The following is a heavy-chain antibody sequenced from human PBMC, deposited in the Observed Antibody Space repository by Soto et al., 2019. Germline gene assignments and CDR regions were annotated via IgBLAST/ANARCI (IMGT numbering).Heavy chain of an antibody. CDR3: ARRTGDFWSGYSKIPPYYYGMDV. CDR2: ISPSGGST. J-gene: IGHJ6*02. V-gene: IGHV1-46*01. D-gene: IGHD3-3*01. CDR1: GYTFTSYY. Sequence: ASVKVSCKASGYTFTSYYMHWVRQAPGQGLEWMGIISPSGGSTSYAQKFQGRVTMTRDTSTSTVYMELSSLRSEDTAVYYCARRTGDFWSGYSKIPPYYYGMDVWGQGTTVTVSS.